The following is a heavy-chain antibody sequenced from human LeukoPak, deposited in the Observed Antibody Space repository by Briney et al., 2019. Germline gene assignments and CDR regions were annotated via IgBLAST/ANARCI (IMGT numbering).Heavy chain of an antibody. CDR3: APYDSFDY. CDR2: ISGSGGST. J-gene: IGHJ4*02. D-gene: IGHD5-12*01. Sequence: GGSLRLSCAASGFTFSSHVVSWVRQAPGKGLEWVSDISGSGGSTNYADSVKGRFTISRDNSKNTLYLQMNSLRAEDTAVYYCAPYDSFDYWGQGTLVTVSS. V-gene: IGHV3-23*01. CDR1: GFTFSSHV.